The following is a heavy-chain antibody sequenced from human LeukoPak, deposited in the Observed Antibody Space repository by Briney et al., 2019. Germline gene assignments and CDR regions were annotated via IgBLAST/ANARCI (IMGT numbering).Heavy chain of an antibody. CDR1: GGTFSSYA. Sequence: ASVKVSCKASGGTFSSYAISWVRQAPGQGLEWMGGIIPIFGTANYAQKFQGRVTITTDESTSTAYMELSSLRSEDTAVYYCARVLGYCSSTSCYFDYWAQGTLVTVSS. D-gene: IGHD2-2*01. CDR3: ARVLGYCSSTSCYFDY. V-gene: IGHV1-69*05. J-gene: IGHJ4*02. CDR2: IIPIFGTA.